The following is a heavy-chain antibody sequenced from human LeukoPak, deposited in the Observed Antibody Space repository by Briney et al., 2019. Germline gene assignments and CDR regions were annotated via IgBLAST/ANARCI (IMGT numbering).Heavy chain of an antibody. CDR3: AREKYCSSTSCRYYYYYMDV. CDR2: IIPIFGTA. J-gene: IGHJ6*03. Sequence: GASVKVSCKVSGYTLTELSMHWVRQAPGQGLEWMGGIIPIFGTANYAQKFQGRVTITADESTSTAYMELSSLRSEDTAVYYCAREKYCSSTSCRYYYYYMDVWGKGTTVTISS. CDR1: GYTLTELS. V-gene: IGHV1-69*13. D-gene: IGHD2-2*01.